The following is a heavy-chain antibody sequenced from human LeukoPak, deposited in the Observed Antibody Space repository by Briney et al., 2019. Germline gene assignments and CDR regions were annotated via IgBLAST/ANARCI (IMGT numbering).Heavy chain of an antibody. CDR3: ARDLANPVVAAKEFYYYYYMDV. J-gene: IGHJ6*03. D-gene: IGHD2-15*01. Sequence: GASVKVSCKASGYTFTSYGISWVRQAPGQGLEWMGRIIPIFGTANYAQKFQGRVTITTDESTSTAYMELSSPRSEDTAVYYCARDLANPVVAAKEFYYYYYMDVWGKGTTVTVSS. CDR1: GYTFTSYG. V-gene: IGHV1-69*05. CDR2: IIPIFGTA.